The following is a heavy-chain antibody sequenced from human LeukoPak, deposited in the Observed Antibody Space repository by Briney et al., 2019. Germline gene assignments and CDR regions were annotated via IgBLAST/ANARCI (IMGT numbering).Heavy chain of an antibody. V-gene: IGHV3-74*01. CDR2: INSDASST. CDR3: AREIDTAYYDFWSGYYRCYFDY. D-gene: IGHD3-3*01. Sequence: PGGSLRLACAASGFTFSSYWMHWVRQAPGNGLVWVSRINSDASSTSYADSVKGRFTISRDNAKNTLYLQMNSLRAEDTAVYYCAREIDTAYYDFWSGYYRCYFDYWGQGTLVTVSS. CDR1: GFTFSSYW. J-gene: IGHJ4*02.